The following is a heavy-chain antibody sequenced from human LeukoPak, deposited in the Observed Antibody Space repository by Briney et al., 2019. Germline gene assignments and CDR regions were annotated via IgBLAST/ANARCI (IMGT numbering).Heavy chain of an antibody. CDR3: ARDQTYYDILTGLARWFDP. Sequence: SETLSLTCTVSGGSISSYYWSWIRQPPGKGLEWIGYIYYSGSTNYNPSLKSRVTISVDTSKNQFSLKLSSVTAADTAVYYCARDQTYYDILTGLARWFDPWGQETLVTVSS. CDR2: IYYSGST. D-gene: IGHD3-9*01. CDR1: GGSISSYY. J-gene: IGHJ5*02. V-gene: IGHV4-59*01.